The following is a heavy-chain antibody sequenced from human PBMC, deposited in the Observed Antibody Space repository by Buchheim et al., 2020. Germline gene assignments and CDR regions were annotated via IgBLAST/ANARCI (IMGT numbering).Heavy chain of an antibody. Sequence: QVRLVESGGGVVQPGRSLRLSCVASGFTFNNFPMHWVRRAPGKGLEWVALISYDGNKIYYADSVKDRFTISRDNSKNTLHLQMNSLRAEDTAVYYCAKERTYYYDSSGYYYFDYWGQGTL. CDR2: ISYDGNKI. V-gene: IGHV3-30*18. J-gene: IGHJ4*02. CDR3: AKERTYYYDSSGYYYFDY. CDR1: GFTFNNFP. D-gene: IGHD3-22*01.